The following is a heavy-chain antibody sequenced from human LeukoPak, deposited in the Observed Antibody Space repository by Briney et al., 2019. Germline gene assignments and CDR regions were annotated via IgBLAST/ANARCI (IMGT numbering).Heavy chain of an antibody. CDR1: GFTFDDYG. V-gene: IGHV3-20*04. CDR2: INWNGGST. D-gene: IGHD3-3*01. Sequence: GGSLRLSCAASGFTFDDYGMSWVRQTPGKGLEWVSGINWNGGSTGYADSVKGRFTISRDNAKNSLYLQMNSLRAEDTALYYCAGDRAYDFWKFPMDVWGKGTTVTVSS. CDR3: AGDRAYDFWKFPMDV. J-gene: IGHJ6*03.